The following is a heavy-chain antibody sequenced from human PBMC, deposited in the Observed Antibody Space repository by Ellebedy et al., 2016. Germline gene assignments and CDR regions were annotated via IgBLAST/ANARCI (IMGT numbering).Heavy chain of an antibody. CDR3: ARGARVNYYYYYYMDV. Sequence: GGSLRLXCPASGFTFSSYSINWVRQAPGKGLEWVSSISSSSNYIYYADLVKGRFTISRDNAKNSLYLQMNSLRAEDTAVYYCARGARVNYYYYYYMDVWGKGTTVTVSS. V-gene: IGHV3-21*01. CDR2: ISSSSNYI. J-gene: IGHJ6*03. D-gene: IGHD4-11*01. CDR1: GFTFSSYS.